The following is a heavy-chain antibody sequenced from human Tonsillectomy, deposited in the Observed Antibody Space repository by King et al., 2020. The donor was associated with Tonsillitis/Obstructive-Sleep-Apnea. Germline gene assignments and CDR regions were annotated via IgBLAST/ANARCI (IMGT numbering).Heavy chain of an antibody. CDR1: GGSFSGCY. D-gene: IGHD2-15*01. V-gene: IGHV4-34*01. CDR2: INHSGST. Sequence: VQLQQWGAGLLKPSETLSLTCAVYGGSFSGCYWSWIRQPPGKGLEWIGEINHSGSTNYNPSLKSRVTISLDTSKNQFSLKLSSVTAADTAVYYCARNIVVVVVATDPFDYWGQGTLVTVSS. J-gene: IGHJ4*02. CDR3: ARNIVVVVVATDPFDY.